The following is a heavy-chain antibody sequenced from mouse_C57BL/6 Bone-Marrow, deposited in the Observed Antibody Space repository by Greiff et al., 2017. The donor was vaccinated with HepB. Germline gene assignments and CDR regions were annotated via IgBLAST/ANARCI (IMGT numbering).Heavy chain of an antibody. V-gene: IGHV5-12*01. CDR2: ISNGGGST. CDR3: ARQSHDSYYAMDY. CDR1: GFTFSDYY. Sequence: EVHLVESGGGLVQPGGSLKLSCAASGFTFSDYYMYWVRQTPEKRLEWVAYISNGGGSTYYPDTVKGRFTISRDNAKNTLYLQMSRLKSEDTAMYYCARQSHDSYYAMDYWGQGTSVTVSS. J-gene: IGHJ4*01. D-gene: IGHD2-4*01.